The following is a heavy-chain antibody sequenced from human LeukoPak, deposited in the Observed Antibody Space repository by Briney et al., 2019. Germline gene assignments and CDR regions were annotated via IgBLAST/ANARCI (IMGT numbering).Heavy chain of an antibody. CDR1: GFIVSSNF. V-gene: IGHV3-53*01. CDR2: IFCGVIT. D-gene: IGHD1-26*01. J-gene: IGHJ3*02. Sequence: PGGSLRLSCAAWGFIVSSNFMTWVRQAPGKGVEWVSVIFCGVITYFADSVNGRFTISRDNSKNTLYLQMNSLRAEDTAVYYCARGRRWDLLVSLIDASDIWGQGTMVTVSS. CDR3: ARGRRWDLLVSLIDASDI.